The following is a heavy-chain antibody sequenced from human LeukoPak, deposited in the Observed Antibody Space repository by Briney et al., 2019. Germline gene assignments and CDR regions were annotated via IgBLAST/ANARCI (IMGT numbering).Heavy chain of an antibody. D-gene: IGHD1-14*01. CDR2: IKENGNEQ. CDR1: GFTFSSYW. Sequence: RGSLRLSCTSSGFTFSSYWMSWVRQAPGKGPEWVAHIKENGNEQYYADSVKGRFTISRDNAKKSLCLQMNSLRAEDTALYYCARRPGDFDASDIWGQGTMVTVSS. CDR3: ARRPGDFDASDI. J-gene: IGHJ3*02. V-gene: IGHV3-7*01.